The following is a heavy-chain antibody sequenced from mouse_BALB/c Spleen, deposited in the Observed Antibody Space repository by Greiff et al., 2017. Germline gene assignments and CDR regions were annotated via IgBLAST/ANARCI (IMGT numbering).Heavy chain of an antibody. D-gene: IGHD2-3*01. J-gene: IGHJ4*01. CDR2: IYPGDGDT. Sequence: VQLVESGAELARPGASVKLSCKASGYTFTSYWMQWVKQRPGQGLEWIGAIYPGDGDTRYTQKFKGKATLTADKSSSTAYMQLSSLASEDSAVYYCARGLLRYYAMDYWGQGTSVTVSS. CDR1: GYTFTSYW. CDR3: ARGLLRYYAMDY. V-gene: IGHV1-87*01.